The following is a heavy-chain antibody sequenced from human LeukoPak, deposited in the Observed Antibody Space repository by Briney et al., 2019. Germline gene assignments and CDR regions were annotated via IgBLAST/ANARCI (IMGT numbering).Heavy chain of an antibody. J-gene: IGHJ5*02. CDR1: GFTFRNFG. CDR2: IEHDGSIA. D-gene: IGHD6-13*01. V-gene: IGHV3-30*02. Sequence: GGSLRLSCVASGFTFRNFGFHWVRQAPDKGLEWVAFIEHDGSIASYSESVKGRFSLSRDDSKTAVSLQMNSLRAEDTALYYCVKDVLPGRTGAGPGSWGQGTLVTVS. CDR3: VKDVLPGRTGAGPGS.